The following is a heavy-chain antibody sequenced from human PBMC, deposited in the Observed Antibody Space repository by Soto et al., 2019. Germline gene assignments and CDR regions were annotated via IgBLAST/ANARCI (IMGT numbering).Heavy chain of an antibody. V-gene: IGHV3-30*04. Sequence: QVVVVESGGGVVQPGRSLTLSCAASGFMFETFYMHWVRRAPGKGLQWVAVISSDGRNKYYAESVKGRFSISRDNSKNTLYLQLNSLIPQDTAVYYCARVFDGYYFDYWGQGALVTVSS. CDR3: ARVFDGYYFDY. D-gene: IGHD6-13*01. CDR1: GFMFETFY. CDR2: ISSDGRNK. J-gene: IGHJ4*02.